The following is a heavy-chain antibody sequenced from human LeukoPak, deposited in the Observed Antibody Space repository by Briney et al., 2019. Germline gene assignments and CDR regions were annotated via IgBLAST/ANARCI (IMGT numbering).Heavy chain of an antibody. Sequence: GGSLRLSCTASGFTFNKYAMSWVRQAPGKGLEWVAVIWYDGSNKYYADSVKGRFTISRDNSKNTLYLQMNSLRAEDTAVYYCARDRRIAAPPDYWGQGTLVTVSS. CDR3: ARDRRIAAPPDY. CDR1: GFTFNKYA. CDR2: IWYDGSNK. D-gene: IGHD6-6*01. J-gene: IGHJ4*02. V-gene: IGHV3-33*07.